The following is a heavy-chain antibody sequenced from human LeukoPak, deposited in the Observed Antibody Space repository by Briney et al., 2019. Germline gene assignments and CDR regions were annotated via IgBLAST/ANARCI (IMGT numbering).Heavy chain of an antibody. Sequence: PSETLSLTCAVYGGSLSGYYWSRIRQPPGKGLEWIGETSHSGSTNYDPSLKSRVTISVDTSKNQFSLKLTSVTAADTAVYFCARTNPQLWYGGYYYYMDVWGKGTTVTVSS. J-gene: IGHJ6*03. CDR1: GGSLSGYY. V-gene: IGHV4-34*01. D-gene: IGHD3-10*01. CDR2: TSHSGST. CDR3: ARTNPQLWYGGYYYYMDV.